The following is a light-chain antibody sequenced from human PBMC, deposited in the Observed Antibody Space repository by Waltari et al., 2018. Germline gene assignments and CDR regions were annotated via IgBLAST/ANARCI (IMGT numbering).Light chain of an antibody. CDR3: QAWDSTTYVI. V-gene: IGLV3-1*01. J-gene: IGLJ2*01. CDR2: KDS. Sequence: SYDLTQPLSVSVSPGQQASITCSREDLGNNYVSWYQQRPDPSPFLVIYKDSRRPSGIPERFSGSSSGNTATLTITGTQAVDEADYFCQAWDSTTYVIFGGGTTLTVL. CDR1: DLGNNY.